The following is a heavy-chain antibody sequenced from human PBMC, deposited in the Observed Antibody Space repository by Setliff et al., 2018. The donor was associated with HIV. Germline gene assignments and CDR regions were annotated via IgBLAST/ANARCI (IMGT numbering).Heavy chain of an antibody. CDR3: ARDSVSGYYYADY. CDR2: IIPISGTP. D-gene: IGHD3-22*01. J-gene: IGHJ4*02. CDR1: GGTSSSYA. V-gene: IGHV1-69*13. Sequence: SVKVSCKTSGGTSSSYAISWVRQAPGQGLEWMGGIIPISGTPNYAQKFQGRVTITADESTSTAYIELSSLRSEETAVYYCARDSVSGYYYADYWGQGTLVTVSS.